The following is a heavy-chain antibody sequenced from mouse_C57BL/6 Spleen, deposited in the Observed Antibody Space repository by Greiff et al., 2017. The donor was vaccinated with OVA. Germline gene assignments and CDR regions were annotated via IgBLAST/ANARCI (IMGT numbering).Heavy chain of an antibody. Sequence: QVQLKQPGAELVRPGSSVKLSCKASGYTFTSYWMHWVKQRPIQGLEWIGNIDPSDSETHYNQKFKDKATLTVDKSSSTAYMQLSSLTSEDSAVYYCARDDYGSSYWFAYWGQGTLVTVSA. J-gene: IGHJ3*01. V-gene: IGHV1-52*01. CDR2: IDPSDSET. D-gene: IGHD1-1*01. CDR1: GYTFTSYW. CDR3: ARDDYGSSYWFAY.